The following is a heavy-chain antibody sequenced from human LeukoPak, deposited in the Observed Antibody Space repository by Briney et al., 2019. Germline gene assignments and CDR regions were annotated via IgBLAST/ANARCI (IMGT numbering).Heavy chain of an antibody. V-gene: IGHV1-18*01. Sequence: ASVTVSCKASGYTFISYGISWVRQAPGQGLEWMGWISAYNGNTNHAQKLQGRVTMTTDTSTSTAYMELRSLRSDDTAVYYCARVWWDGDYGWFDPWGQGTLVTVSS. D-gene: IGHD4-17*01. J-gene: IGHJ5*02. CDR2: ISAYNGNT. CDR3: ARVWWDGDYGWFDP. CDR1: GYTFISYG.